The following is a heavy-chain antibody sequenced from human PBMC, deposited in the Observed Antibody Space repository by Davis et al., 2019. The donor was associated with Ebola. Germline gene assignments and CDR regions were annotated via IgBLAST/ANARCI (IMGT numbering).Heavy chain of an antibody. CDR3: ARDSVTYNWNEDMGWFDP. CDR1: GYTFTSYY. Sequence: AVSVKVSCKASGYTFTSYYMHWVRQAPGQGLEWMGWISAYNGNTNYAQKLQGRVTMTTDTSTSTAYMELRSLRSDDTAVYYCARDSVTYNWNEDMGWFDPWGQGTLVTVSS. V-gene: IGHV1-18*04. J-gene: IGHJ5*02. CDR2: ISAYNGNT. D-gene: IGHD1-1*01.